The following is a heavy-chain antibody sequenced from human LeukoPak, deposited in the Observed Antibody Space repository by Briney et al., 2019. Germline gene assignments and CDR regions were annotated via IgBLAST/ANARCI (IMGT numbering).Heavy chain of an antibody. V-gene: IGHV3-66*01. CDR1: GFTVSSNY. D-gene: IGHD1-20*01. CDR2: IYSGGST. J-gene: IGHJ4*02. Sequence: QPGGSLRLSCAASGFTVSSNYMSWVRQAPGKGLEWVSVIYSGGSTYYADSVKGRFTISRDNSKNTLYLQMNSLRAEDTAVYYCARGPGYNWNDGLDYWGQGTLVTVSS. CDR3: ARGPGYNWNDGLDY.